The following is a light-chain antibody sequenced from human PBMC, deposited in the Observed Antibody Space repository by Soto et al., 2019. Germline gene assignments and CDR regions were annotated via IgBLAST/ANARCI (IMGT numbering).Light chain of an antibody. CDR3: QHYHSYSLT. V-gene: IGKV1-5*03. CDR1: QSISSW. J-gene: IGKJ4*01. CDR2: KAS. Sequence: DIQMTQSPSTLSASVGDRVTITCRASQSISSWLAWYQQNPGKAPKLLIYKASSLEGGVPSRFIGSGSGTDFTLTISSREPDGFATYCCQHYHSYSLTFGGGTKLDI.